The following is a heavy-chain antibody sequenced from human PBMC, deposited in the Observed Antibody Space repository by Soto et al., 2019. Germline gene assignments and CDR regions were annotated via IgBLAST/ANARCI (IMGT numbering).Heavy chain of an antibody. D-gene: IGHD3-10*01. CDR2: ISGYNGNT. Sequence: QVQLVQSGAEVKNPGASVTVSCKASGYEFDNYGISWVRQAPGQGLEWMGWISGYNGNTNSAENFHGRVTMTRDTSTRIAYMELKSLRSDDTAVYYCARGLTRSGESTDPCDVWGQGTMVTVSS. CDR3: ARGLTRSGESTDPCDV. CDR1: GYEFDNYG. J-gene: IGHJ3*01. V-gene: IGHV1-18*01.